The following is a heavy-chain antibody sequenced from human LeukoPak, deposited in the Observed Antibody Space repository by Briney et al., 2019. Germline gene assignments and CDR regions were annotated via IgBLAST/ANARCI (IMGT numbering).Heavy chain of an antibody. CDR2: IRPSSGDT. Sequence: GASVKVSCKASGYTFTDYYFHSGRQAPGQRREWMGWIRPSSGDTNYATKFQGRVTMTRDKSTSTIYMELNRLTYDATAVYFCARGGIGVAGTAYWGEGTLVTVS. CDR3: ARGGIGVAGTAY. D-gene: IGHD3-3*01. CDR1: GYTFTDYY. J-gene: IGHJ4*02. V-gene: IGHV1-2*02.